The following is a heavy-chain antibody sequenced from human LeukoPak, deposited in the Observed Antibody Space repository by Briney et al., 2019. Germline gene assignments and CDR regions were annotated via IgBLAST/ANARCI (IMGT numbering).Heavy chain of an antibody. CDR2: ISSDGRTK. Sequence: GRPLRLSCAASGITLSAYGMHWVRQAPGKGLEWVAVISSDGRTKYSTDSVKGRFTISRDNSENRLYLQMSNVRVEDTAVYYCAKDSSRRWQLTYYFDYWGQGTLVTVSA. V-gene: IGHV3-30*18. D-gene: IGHD5-24*01. J-gene: IGHJ4*02. CDR1: GITLSAYG. CDR3: AKDSSRRWQLTYYFDY.